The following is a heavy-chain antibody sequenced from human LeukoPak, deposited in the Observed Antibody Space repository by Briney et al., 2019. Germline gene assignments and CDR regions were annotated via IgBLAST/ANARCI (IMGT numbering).Heavy chain of an antibody. CDR1: GGTFSSYA. D-gene: IGHD6-13*01. CDR3: ASIVGFGSSSYWFDP. Sequence: SVKVSCKASGGTFSSYAISWVRQAPGQGLEWMGGIIPIFGTANYAQKFQGRVTITADESTSTAYMELSSLRSEDTAVYYCASIVGFGSSSYWFDPWGQGTLVTVSS. CDR2: IIPIFGTA. J-gene: IGHJ5*02. V-gene: IGHV1-69*13.